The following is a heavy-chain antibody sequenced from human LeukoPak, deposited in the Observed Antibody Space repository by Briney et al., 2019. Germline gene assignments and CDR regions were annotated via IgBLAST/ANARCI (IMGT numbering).Heavy chain of an antibody. Sequence: SETLSLTCAVYGGSFSGYYWSWIRQPPGKGLEWIGEINHSGSTNYNPPLKSRVTISVDTSKNQFSLKLSSVTAADTAVYYCARGGGSSSYYYYMDVWGKGTTVTVSS. CDR2: INHSGST. CDR3: ARGGGSSSYYYYMDV. J-gene: IGHJ6*03. CDR1: GGSFSGYY. D-gene: IGHD6-6*01. V-gene: IGHV4-34*01.